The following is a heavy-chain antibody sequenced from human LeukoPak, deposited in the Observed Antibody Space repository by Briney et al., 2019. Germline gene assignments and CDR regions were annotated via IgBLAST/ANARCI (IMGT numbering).Heavy chain of an antibody. J-gene: IGHJ6*03. D-gene: IGHD6-13*01. CDR2: IYSGGST. CDR1: GFTFSSYG. Sequence: PGGSLRLSCAASGFTFSSYGMSWVRQAPGKGLEWVSVIYSGGSTYYADSVKGRFTISRDNSKNTLYLQMNSLRAEDTAVYYCARSSPSYSRIYYYMDVWGKGTTVTISS. CDR3: ARSSPSYSRIYYYMDV. V-gene: IGHV3-53*01.